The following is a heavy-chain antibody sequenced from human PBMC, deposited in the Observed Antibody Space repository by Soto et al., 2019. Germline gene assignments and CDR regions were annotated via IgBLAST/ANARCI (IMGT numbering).Heavy chain of an antibody. V-gene: IGHV1-2*02. J-gene: IGHJ6*03. CDR3: ARESGGATATLDYYYFYMDV. CDR1: GDSFNAYY. CDR2: INPNGGAT. Sequence: QVQLVQSGVEVRKPGASVKVSCKTSGDSFNAYYLHWVRQAPGQGLEWLGWINPNGGATKYAQKFRGRVAMTRDTSIRTAYMELTSLRSDDTAIYFCARESGGATATLDYYYFYMDVWGQGTTVTVSS. D-gene: IGHD5-12*01.